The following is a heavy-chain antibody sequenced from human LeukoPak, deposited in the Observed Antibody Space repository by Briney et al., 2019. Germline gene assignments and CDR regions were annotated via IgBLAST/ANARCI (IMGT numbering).Heavy chain of an antibody. CDR2: IYYSGST. J-gene: IGHJ4*02. CDR3: ARQRYFDWLSPFDY. V-gene: IGHV4-39*01. CDR1: GGSISSSSYY. D-gene: IGHD3-9*01. Sequence: SETLSLTCTVSGGSISSSSYYWGWICQPPGKGLEWIGSIYYSGSTYYNPSLKSRVTISVDTSKNQFSLKLSSVTAADTAVYYCARQRYFDWLSPFDYWGQGTLVTVSS.